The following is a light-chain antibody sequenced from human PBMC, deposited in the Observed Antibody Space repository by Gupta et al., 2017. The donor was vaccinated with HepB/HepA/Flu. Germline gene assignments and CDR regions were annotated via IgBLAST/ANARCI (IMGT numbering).Light chain of an antibody. CDR1: QSVRSN. V-gene: IGKV3-15*01. Sequence: VMTQSPATLSVFLGERVTLSCRASQSVRSNLVWYQQKHGQAPRLLMYGASTRVTGIPARFSGSGSGTEFILTISSLQSEDFAVYYCQQYDNWPLTFGGGTKVEIK. J-gene: IGKJ4*01. CDR3: QQYDNWPLT. CDR2: GAS.